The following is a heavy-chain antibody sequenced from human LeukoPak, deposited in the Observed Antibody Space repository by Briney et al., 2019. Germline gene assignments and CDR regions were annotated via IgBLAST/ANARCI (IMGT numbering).Heavy chain of an antibody. CDR1: GGSISSGGYY. J-gene: IGHJ5*02. Sequence: SQTLSLTCTVSGGSISSGGYYWSWIRQPPGKGLEWIGYIYHSGSTYYNPSPKSRVTISVDTSKNQFSLKLSSVTAADTAVYYCARTDSSGYYYWFDPWGQGTLVTVSS. CDR3: ARTDSSGYYYWFDP. V-gene: IGHV4-30-2*02. D-gene: IGHD3-22*01. CDR2: IYHSGST.